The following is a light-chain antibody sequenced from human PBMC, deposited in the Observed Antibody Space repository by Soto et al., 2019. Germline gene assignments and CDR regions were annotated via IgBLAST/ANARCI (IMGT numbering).Light chain of an antibody. CDR1: QSVLYSSNNENC. CDR2: WAS. J-gene: IGKJ1*01. Sequence: DIVMTQSPDSLAVSLGERATINCRSSQSVLYSSNNENCLAWYQQKPGQLPRLLIYWASTRESGVPDRFSGSGSGTDFTLTISSLQAEDVAVYYCQQYYNTPWTFGQGTKVEVK. CDR3: QQYYNTPWT. V-gene: IGKV4-1*01.